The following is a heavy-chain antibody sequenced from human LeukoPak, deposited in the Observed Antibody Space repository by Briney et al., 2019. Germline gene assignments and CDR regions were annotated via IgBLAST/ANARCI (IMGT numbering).Heavy chain of an antibody. CDR2: ISGSGGST. J-gene: IGHJ6*02. CDR1: GFTFSSYA. Sequence: PGGSLRLSCAASGFTFSSYAMSWVRQAPGKGLEWVSAISGSGGSTYYADSVKGRFTISRDNSKNTLYLQMNSLRAEDTAVYYCAKGSGSSGWYVLNYYYYGMDVWGQGTTVTVSS. CDR3: AKGSGSSGWYVLNYYYYGMDV. V-gene: IGHV3-23*01. D-gene: IGHD6-19*01.